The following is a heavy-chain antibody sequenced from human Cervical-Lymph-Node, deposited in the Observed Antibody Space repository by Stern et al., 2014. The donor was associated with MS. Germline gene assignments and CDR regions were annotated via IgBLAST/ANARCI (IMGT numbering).Heavy chain of an antibody. V-gene: IGHV1-69*01. Sequence: QVQLVQSGAGVKKPGSSVKVSCKASGGTFSSYAISWVRQAPGKGLEWVGGGIPIFGKANYEKKVQGSVTINEAESMSTAYMELSSLRSEDTAVYYCARGELKEGLVRGMDVWGQGTTVTVSS. D-gene: IGHD1-26*01. CDR3: ARGELKEGLVRGMDV. J-gene: IGHJ6*02. CDR2: GIPIFGKA. CDR1: GGTFSSYA.